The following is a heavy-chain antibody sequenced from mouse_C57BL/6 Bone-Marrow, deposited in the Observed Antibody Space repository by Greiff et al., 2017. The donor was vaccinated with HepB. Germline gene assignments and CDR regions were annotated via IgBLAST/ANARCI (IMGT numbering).Heavy chain of an antibody. CDR3: AGGVTTLFFDY. CDR2: IDPSDSYT. CDR1: GYTFTSYW. J-gene: IGHJ2*01. D-gene: IGHD2-2*01. V-gene: IGHV1-69*01. Sequence: QVQLQQPGAELVMPGASVKLSCKASGYTFTSYWMHWVKQRPGQGLEWIGEIDPSDSYTNYNQKFKGKSTLTVDKSSSTAYMQLSSLTSEDSADYCCAGGVTTLFFDYWGQGTTLTVSS.